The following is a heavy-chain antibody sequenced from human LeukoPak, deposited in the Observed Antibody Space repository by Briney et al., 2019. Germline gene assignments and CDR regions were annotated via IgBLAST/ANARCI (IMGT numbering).Heavy chain of an antibody. CDR3: ARDYSSGYYYGLGWFDP. V-gene: IGHV4-59*11. CDR1: GGSISSHY. J-gene: IGHJ5*02. Sequence: SETLSLTCTVSGGSISSHYWSWIRQPPGKGLEWVGDISYSGSTNYNSSLKSRVTLSVDTSKNQFSLKLSSVTAADTAVYYCARDYSSGYYYGLGWFDPWGQGTLVTVSS. D-gene: IGHD3-22*01. CDR2: ISYSGST.